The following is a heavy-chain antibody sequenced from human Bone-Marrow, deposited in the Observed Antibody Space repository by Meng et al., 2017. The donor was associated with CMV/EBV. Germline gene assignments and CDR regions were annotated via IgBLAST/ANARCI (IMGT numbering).Heavy chain of an antibody. J-gene: IGHJ6*02. Sequence: SVKVSCKASGYTFTGYYMHWVRQAPGQGLEWMGRIIPILGIANYAQKFQGRVTITADKSTSTAYMELSRLRSDDTAVYYCARGYSGYDLHPDYRYYYYYGMNVWGQGTTVTVSS. CDR3: ARGYSGYDLHPDYRYYYYYGMNV. D-gene: IGHD5-12*01. V-gene: IGHV1-69*02. CDR2: IIPILGIA. CDR1: GYTFTGYY.